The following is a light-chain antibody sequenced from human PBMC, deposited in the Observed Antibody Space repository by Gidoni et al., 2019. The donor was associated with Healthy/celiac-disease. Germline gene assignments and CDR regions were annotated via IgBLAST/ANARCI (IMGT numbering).Light chain of an antibody. CDR1: QSVSSSY. V-gene: IGKV3D-20*01. CDR3: QQYGSSPPIT. CDR2: DAS. Sequence: ELVLTQSSATLSLSPVERATLSCGASQSVSSSYLAWYQQKPGLAPRLLIYDASSRATGLPDRFSGSGSGTDFTLTISRLEPEDFAVYYCQQYGSSPPITFGQGTRLEIK. J-gene: IGKJ5*01.